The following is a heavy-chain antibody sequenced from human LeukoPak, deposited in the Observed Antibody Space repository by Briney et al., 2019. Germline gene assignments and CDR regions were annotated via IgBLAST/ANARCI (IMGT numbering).Heavy chain of an antibody. V-gene: IGHV1-58*02. J-gene: IGHJ6*02. CDR2: IVAGSGNT. CDR3: AAQYYDSSGSLMDV. D-gene: IGHD3-22*01. Sequence: ASVKVSCKASGFTFTSSAMQWVRQARGQRLEWIGWIVAGSGNTNYAQKFQERVTITRDMSTSTAYMELSSLRSEDTAVYYCAAQYYDSSGSLMDVWGQGTTVTVSS. CDR1: GFTFTSSA.